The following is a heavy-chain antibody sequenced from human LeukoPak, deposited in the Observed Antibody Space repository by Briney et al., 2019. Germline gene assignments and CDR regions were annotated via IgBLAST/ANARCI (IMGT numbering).Heavy chain of an antibody. CDR1: GFTFSSYA. CDR3: AKDIWNCGGDCYSYYFDY. D-gene: IGHD2-21*02. CDR2: ISGSGGST. Sequence: PGGSQRLSCAASGFTFSSYAMSWVRQAPGKGLEWVSAISGSGGSTYYADSVKGRFTISRDNSKNTLYLQMNSLRAEDTAVYYCAKDIWNCGGDCYSYYFDYWGQGTLVTVSS. J-gene: IGHJ4*02. V-gene: IGHV3-23*01.